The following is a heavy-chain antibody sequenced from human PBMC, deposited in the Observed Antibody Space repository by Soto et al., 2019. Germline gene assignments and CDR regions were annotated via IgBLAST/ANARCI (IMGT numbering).Heavy chain of an antibody. Sequence: GASVKVSCKASGGTFSSYAISWVRQAPGQGLEWMGGIIPIFGTANYAQKFQGRVTITADKSTSTAYMELSSLRAEDTAVYDCARVKSETYNWFDPLCQGTLVTVAS. CDR1: GGTFSSYA. V-gene: IGHV1-69*06. J-gene: IGHJ5*02. CDR2: IIPIFGTA. CDR3: ARVKSETYNWFDP.